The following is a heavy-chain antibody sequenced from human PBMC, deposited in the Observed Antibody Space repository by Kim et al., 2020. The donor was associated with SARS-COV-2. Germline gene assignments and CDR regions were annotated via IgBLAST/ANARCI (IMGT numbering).Heavy chain of an antibody. Sequence: SVKVSCKASGGTFSSYAISWVRQAPGQGLEWMGGIIPIFGTANYAQKFQGRVTITADESTSTAYMELSSLRSEDTAVYYCARGGDFVDTAMVSEMDVWGQGTTVTVSS. D-gene: IGHD5-18*01. V-gene: IGHV1-69*13. CDR1: GGTFSSYA. CDR3: ARGGDFVDTAMVSEMDV. J-gene: IGHJ6*02. CDR2: IIPIFGTA.